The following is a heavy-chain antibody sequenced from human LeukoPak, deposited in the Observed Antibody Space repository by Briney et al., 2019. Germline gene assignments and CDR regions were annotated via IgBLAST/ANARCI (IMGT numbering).Heavy chain of an antibody. D-gene: IGHD1-1*01. CDR1: GFTVSRNY. CDR3: ARGTSGTTAYYYYMDV. CDR2: IYSGGRT. J-gene: IGHJ6*03. Sequence: PGGSLRLSCAASGFTVSRNYMNWVRQAPGKGLEWVSIIYSGGRTYYADSVKVRFTISRDNSKNILYLQMNSLRAEDTAVYYCARGTSGTTAYYYYMDVWGKGTTVTISS. V-gene: IGHV3-53*01.